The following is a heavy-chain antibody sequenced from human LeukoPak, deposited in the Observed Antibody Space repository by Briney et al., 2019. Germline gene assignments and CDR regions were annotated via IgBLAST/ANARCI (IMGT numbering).Heavy chain of an antibody. CDR2: ISGSGGST. Sequence: PGGSLRLSCAASGFTFSSYAMSWVRQAPGKGLEWVSAISGSGGSTYYADSVKGRFTISRDNSKNTLYLQMNSLRAEDTAVYYCAKESYIVVVIAATRRHFDYWGQGTLVTVSS. CDR3: AKESYIVVVIAATRRHFDY. CDR1: GFTFSSYA. V-gene: IGHV3-23*01. J-gene: IGHJ4*02. D-gene: IGHD2-15*01.